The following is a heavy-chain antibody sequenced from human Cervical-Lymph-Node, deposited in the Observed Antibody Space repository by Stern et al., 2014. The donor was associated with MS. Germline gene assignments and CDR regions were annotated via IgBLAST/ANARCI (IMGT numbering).Heavy chain of an antibody. Sequence: QVQLQESGPGLVRPSQTLSLTCSVSGGSISNGLYYWSWIRQHPGKGLEWLGYIHHSGTTRYNPSLNSRVSISVDTSKNQFSLKVTSVTAAETALYYCARVADFDWSYDSWGQGILVTVSS. V-gene: IGHV4-31*03. J-gene: IGHJ4*02. CDR3: ARVADFDWSYDS. CDR1: GGSISNGLYY. CDR2: IHHSGTT. D-gene: IGHD3-9*01.